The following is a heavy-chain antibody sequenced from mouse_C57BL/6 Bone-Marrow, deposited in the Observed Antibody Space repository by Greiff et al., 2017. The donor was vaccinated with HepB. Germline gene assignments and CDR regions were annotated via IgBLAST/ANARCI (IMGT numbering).Heavy chain of an antibody. D-gene: IGHD1-1*01. J-gene: IGHJ1*03. CDR1: GYTFTSYW. Sequence: VQLQQPGAELVKPGASVKLSCKASGYTFTSYWMHWVKQRPGQGLEWIGMIHPNSGSTNYNEKFKSKATLTVDKSSSTAYMQLSSLTSEDSAVYYCARVLYYGSSLDWYFDVWGTGTTVTVSS. V-gene: IGHV1-64*01. CDR2: IHPNSGST. CDR3: ARVLYYGSSLDWYFDV.